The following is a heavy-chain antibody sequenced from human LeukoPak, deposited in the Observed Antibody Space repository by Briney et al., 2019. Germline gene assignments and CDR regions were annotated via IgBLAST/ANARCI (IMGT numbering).Heavy chain of an antibody. CDR2: IYSGGST. V-gene: IGHV3-66*02. CDR3: AVVVPAASTFDY. D-gene: IGHD2-2*01. CDR1: GFTVSSNY. J-gene: IGHJ4*02. Sequence: GGSLRLSCAASGFTVSSNYMSWVRRAPGKGLEWVSVIYSGGSTYYADSVKGRFTISRDNSKNTLYLQMNSLRAEDTAVYYCAVVVPAASTFDYWGQGTLVTVSS.